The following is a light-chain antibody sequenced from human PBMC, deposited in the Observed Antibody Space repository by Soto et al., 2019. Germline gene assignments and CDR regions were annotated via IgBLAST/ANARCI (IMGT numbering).Light chain of an antibody. CDR1: QSVSSY. J-gene: IGKJ4*02. Sequence: EIVLTQSPATLSLSPGERATLSCRASQSVSSYLAWYQQKPGQAPRLLIYDASNRATGIPARFSGSGSGTDCTITISRLEPEDYAVYYCQQRSKWPLTFGGGNKVEIK. CDR3: QQRSKWPLT. CDR2: DAS. V-gene: IGKV3-11*01.